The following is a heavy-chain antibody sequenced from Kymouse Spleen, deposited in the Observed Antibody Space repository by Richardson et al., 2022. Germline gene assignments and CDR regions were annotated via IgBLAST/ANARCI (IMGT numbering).Heavy chain of an antibody. CDR1: GGSISSSNW. CDR3: AREDFHYYGSGSSPYYYYYGMDV. Sequence: QVQLQESGPGLVKPSGTLSLTCAVSGGSISSSNWWSWVRQPPGKGLEWIGEIYHSGSTNYNPSLKSRVTISVDKSKNQFSLKLSSVTAADTAVYYCAREDFHYYGSGSSPYYYYYGMDVWGQGTTVTVSS. CDR2: IYHSGST. D-gene: IGHD3-10*01. V-gene: IGHV4-4*02. J-gene: IGHJ6*02.